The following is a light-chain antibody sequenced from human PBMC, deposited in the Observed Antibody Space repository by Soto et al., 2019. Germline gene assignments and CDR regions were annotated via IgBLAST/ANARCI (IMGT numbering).Light chain of an antibody. CDR1: ELGDKY. CDR3: QAWDNSIVV. CDR2: QNT. V-gene: IGLV3-1*01. J-gene: IGLJ2*01. Sequence: SYELTQSPSVSVSPGQTASITCSGDELGDKYACWYQQKPGQSPVLVIYQNTKRPSGIPERFSGSSSGNTATLTISGTQAMDEADYYCQAWDNSIVVFGGGTKLTVL.